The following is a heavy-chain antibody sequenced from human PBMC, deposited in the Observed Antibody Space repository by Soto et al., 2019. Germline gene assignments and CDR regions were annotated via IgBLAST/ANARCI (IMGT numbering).Heavy chain of an antibody. CDR1: GGTLNKHA. V-gene: IGHV1-69*01. D-gene: IGHD6-19*01. CDR3: ARGGTSGWLKGAYDV. Sequence: QVQLVQSGAEVKKPGSSVKVSCRASGGTLNKHAITWVRRAPGLGLEWLRGIIPMFGIPNYPQKFQGRVTITADDSTNTSHMELNSLTSDDTAVYYCARGGTSGWLKGAYDVWGQGTMVTVSS. CDR2: IIPMFGIP. J-gene: IGHJ3*01.